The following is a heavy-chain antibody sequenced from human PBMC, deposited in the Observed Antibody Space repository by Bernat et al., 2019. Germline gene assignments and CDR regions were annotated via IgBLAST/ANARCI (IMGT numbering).Heavy chain of an antibody. Sequence: QVQLVESGGGVVQPGRSLRLSCAASGFTFSSYGMHWVRQAPGKGLEWVAVIWYDGSNKYYADSVKGRFTISRHNSKNTLYLQMNSLRAEDTAVYYCARGGYKNAFDIWGQGTMVTVSS. CDR1: GFTFSSYG. V-gene: IGHV3-33*01. D-gene: IGHD5-24*01. CDR3: ARGGYKNAFDI. CDR2: IWYDGSNK. J-gene: IGHJ3*02.